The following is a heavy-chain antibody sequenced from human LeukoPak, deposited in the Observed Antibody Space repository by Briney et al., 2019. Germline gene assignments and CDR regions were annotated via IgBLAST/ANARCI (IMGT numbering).Heavy chain of an antibody. CDR2: ISSSSSYI. V-gene: IGHV3-21*01. CDR3: ARDSGYDFWSGYTADY. CDR1: GFTFSNYN. J-gene: IGHJ4*02. D-gene: IGHD3-3*01. Sequence: GGSLRLSCAASGFTFSNYNMNWVRQAPGKGLEWVSSISSSSSYIYYADSVKGRFTISRDNAKNSLYLQMNSLRAEDTAVYYCARDSGYDFWSGYTADYWGQGTLVTVSS.